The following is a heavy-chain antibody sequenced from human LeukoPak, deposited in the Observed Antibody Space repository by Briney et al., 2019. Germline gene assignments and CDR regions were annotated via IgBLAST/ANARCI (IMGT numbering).Heavy chain of an antibody. Sequence: GGSLKLSCAASGFTFSSYAMSWVRQAPGKGLEWVSAISGSGGSTYYADSVKGRFTISRDNAKNTLYLQMNSVRAEDTAVYYCARDKYGGNSNAFDIWGQGTLVAVSS. J-gene: IGHJ3*02. D-gene: IGHD4-23*01. V-gene: IGHV3-23*01. CDR1: GFTFSSYA. CDR2: ISGSGGST. CDR3: ARDKYGGNSNAFDI.